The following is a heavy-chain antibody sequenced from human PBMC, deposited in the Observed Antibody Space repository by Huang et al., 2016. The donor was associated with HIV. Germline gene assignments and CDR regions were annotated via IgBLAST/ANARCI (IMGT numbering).Heavy chain of an antibody. D-gene: IGHD3-10*01. CDR3: ATDTRAYYYGSGTNGMDV. Sequence: KTSGYTFNNYGIGWVRQAPGQGLEWMGWISADSGNPNYAQKFQGRLTLTTDTSTRTVYMDLRSLRSDDTAVYYCATDTRAYYYGSGTNGMDVWGPGTTVIVSS. CDR2: ISADSGNP. J-gene: IGHJ6*02. CDR1: GYTFNNYG. V-gene: IGHV1-18*04.